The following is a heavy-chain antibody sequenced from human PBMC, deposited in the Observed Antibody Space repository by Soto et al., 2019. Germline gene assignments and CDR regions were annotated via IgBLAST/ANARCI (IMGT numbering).Heavy chain of an antibody. CDR1: GFTFSDYA. J-gene: IGHJ4*02. D-gene: IGHD5-12*01. Sequence: EVQLLESGGHFVHPGGSLRLSCAASGFTFSDYAMIWIRQVPGKGLQWVSGLYGSGRRIHYAESVKGRFTISRDNSAYAVYLQMNNLRVEDSAIYYCAKDAVSRDGVWLAHVWGQGTVVTVSS. V-gene: IGHV3-23*01. CDR2: LYGSGRRI. CDR3: AKDAVSRDGVWLAHV.